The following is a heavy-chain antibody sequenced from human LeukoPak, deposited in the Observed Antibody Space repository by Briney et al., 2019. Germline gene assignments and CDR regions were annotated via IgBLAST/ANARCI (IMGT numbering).Heavy chain of an antibody. Sequence: QPGGSLRLSCAASGFTFSDYSMNWVRQAPGKGLEWVSYNSGGSSTMYYADSVKGRFTISRDNAQNSLYLQMNSLRAEDTAVYYCARDRGQTGYYWSYYYYMDVWGIGTTVTVSS. D-gene: IGHD3-9*01. J-gene: IGHJ6*03. CDR2: NSGGSSTM. CDR3: ARDRGQTGYYWSYYYYMDV. V-gene: IGHV3-48*01. CDR1: GFTFSDYS.